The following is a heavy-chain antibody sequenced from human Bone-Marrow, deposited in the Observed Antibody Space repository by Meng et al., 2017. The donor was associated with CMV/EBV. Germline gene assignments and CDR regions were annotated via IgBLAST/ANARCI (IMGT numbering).Heavy chain of an antibody. D-gene: IGHD2-2*01. J-gene: IGHJ6*02. V-gene: IGHV3-30*02. CDR3: AKDFQLRSYGMDV. CDR1: GFTFSSYG. CDR2: IRYDGSNK. Sequence: GESLKISCAASGFTFSSYGMHWVRQAPGKGLEWVAFIRYDGSNKYYADSVKGRFTISRDNSKNTLYLQMNSLRAEDTAVYYCAKDFQLRSYGMDVWGQGTTVTVSS.